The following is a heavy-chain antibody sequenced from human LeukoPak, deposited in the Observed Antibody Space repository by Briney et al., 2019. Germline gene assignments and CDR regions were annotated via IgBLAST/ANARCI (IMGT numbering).Heavy chain of an antibody. CDR1: GFTFSSYA. D-gene: IGHD5-18*01. CDR3: AEDELAAMVHY. CDR2: ISGSGGST. Sequence: GGSLRLSCAASGFTFSSYAMSWVRQAPGKGLEWVSAISGSGGSTYYADSVKGRFTISRDNSKNTLYLQMNSLRAEDTAVYYCAEDELAAMVHYWGQGTLVTVSS. V-gene: IGHV3-23*01. J-gene: IGHJ4*02.